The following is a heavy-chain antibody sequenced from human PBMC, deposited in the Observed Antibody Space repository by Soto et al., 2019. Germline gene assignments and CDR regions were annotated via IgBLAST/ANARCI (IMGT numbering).Heavy chain of an antibody. V-gene: IGHV3-33*01. CDR1: GFIFSNYG. D-gene: IGHD3-16*01. J-gene: IGHJ4*02. CDR3: ARTSFYDKSGVFDY. Sequence: QVQVEESGGGVVQPGRSLRLSCAASGFIFSNYGMHWVRQAPGKGLEWGAVIWNDGRKAYYVDSVKGRFTISGDNLRNQVSLQMNGLRADDTAVYYCARTSFYDKSGVFDYWGQGTLVTVSS. CDR2: IWNDGRKA.